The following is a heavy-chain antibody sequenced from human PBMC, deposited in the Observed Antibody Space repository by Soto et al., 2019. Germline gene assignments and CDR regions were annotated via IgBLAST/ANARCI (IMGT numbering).Heavy chain of an antibody. J-gene: IGHJ4*02. CDR2: IIPIFGTA. Sequence: ASVKVSCKASGGTFSSYAISWVRQAPGQGLEWMGGIIPIFGTANYAQKFQGRVTITADESTSTAYMELSSLRSEDTAVYYCARATALRPLRISTHLDYWGQGTLVTVSS. CDR1: GGTFSSYA. CDR3: ARATALRPLRISTHLDY. V-gene: IGHV1-69*13.